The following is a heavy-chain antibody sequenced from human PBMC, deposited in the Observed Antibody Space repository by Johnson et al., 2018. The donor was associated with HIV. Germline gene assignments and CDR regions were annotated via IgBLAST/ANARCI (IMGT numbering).Heavy chain of an antibody. D-gene: IGHD3-22*01. V-gene: IGHV3-66*01. CDR1: GFTVSSNY. CDR3: AREEGGYYDSSGYYYVGAFDI. J-gene: IGHJ3*02. CDR2: IYSGGST. Sequence: VHLVESGGGLVQPGGSLRLSCAASGFTVSSNYMSWVRQAPGKGLDWVSVIYSGGSTYYADSLKDRSTISRDNSKNTLYLQMNSLRAEDTAVYYCAREEGGYYDSSGYYYVGAFDIWGQGTMVTVSS.